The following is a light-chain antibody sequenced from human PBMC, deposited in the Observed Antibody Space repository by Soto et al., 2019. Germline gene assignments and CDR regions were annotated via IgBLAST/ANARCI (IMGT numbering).Light chain of an antibody. V-gene: IGKV3-15*01. CDR1: QSVSSN. CDR2: GTS. CDR3: QQYNNWPRT. Sequence: EIVMTQSPATMSVSPGERATPSCRASQSVSSNLAWYQQKRGQAPRLLMYGTSTRATGIPARFSGSGSGTEFTLTISSLQSEDVAVYYCQQYNNWPRTFGQGTKVDIK. J-gene: IGKJ1*01.